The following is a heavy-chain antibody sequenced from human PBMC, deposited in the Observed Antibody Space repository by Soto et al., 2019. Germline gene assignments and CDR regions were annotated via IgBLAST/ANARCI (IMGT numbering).Heavy chain of an antibody. Sequence: SETLSLTCAVSGGSISSGGYSWSWIRHPPGKGLEWIGYIYQSGSTYYNPSLKSRVTISVDWSKNQFALELSSVTAADTAVYYCARESRSSRYDSSGYSQFWFFDLWGRGTLVTVSS. CDR2: IYQSGST. CDR1: GGSISSGGYS. CDR3: ARESRSSRYDSSGYSQFWFFDL. D-gene: IGHD3-22*01. J-gene: IGHJ2*01. V-gene: IGHV4-30-2*01.